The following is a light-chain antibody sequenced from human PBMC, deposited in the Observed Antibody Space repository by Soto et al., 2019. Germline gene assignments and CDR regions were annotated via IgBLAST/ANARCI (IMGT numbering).Light chain of an antibody. CDR1: SSDVGAYNY. V-gene: IGLV2-14*01. CDR2: DVS. Sequence: QSALTQPASVSGSPGQSITISCTGTSSDVGAYNYVSWYQQHPNKAPKLMIYDVSNRPSGVSNRFSGSKSGNTASLTISGLQAEEEADYYCSSYTSSSTYVFGTGTKVTVL. CDR3: SSYTSSSTYV. J-gene: IGLJ1*01.